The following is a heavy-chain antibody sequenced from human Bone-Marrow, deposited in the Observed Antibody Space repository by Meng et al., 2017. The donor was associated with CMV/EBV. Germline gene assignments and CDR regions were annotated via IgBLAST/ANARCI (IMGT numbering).Heavy chain of an antibody. J-gene: IGHJ5*02. CDR1: GGSFSGYY. CDR3: ARDYAPALLRPRRFDP. Sequence: SETLSLTCAVYGGSFSGYYWSWIRQPPGKGLEWIGSIYYSGSTYYNPSLKSRVTISVDTSKNQFSLKLSSVTAADTAVYYCARDYAPALLRPRRFDPWGQGTLVTVSS. V-gene: IGHV4-34*01. D-gene: IGHD3-3*01. CDR2: IYYSGST.